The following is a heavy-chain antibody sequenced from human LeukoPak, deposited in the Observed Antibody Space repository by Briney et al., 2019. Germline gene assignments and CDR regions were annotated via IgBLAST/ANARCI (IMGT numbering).Heavy chain of an antibody. V-gene: IGHV4-34*01. Sequence: ASETLSLTCAVSGGSFSGYYWSWIRQIPAKGLEWIGEINHSGSTNYNPSLKSRVTISEDTSKNQFSLNLTSVTAADTAVYYCARVRDHAFDIWGQGTMVTVSS. CDR3: ARVRDHAFDI. CDR2: INHSGST. CDR1: GGSFSGYY. J-gene: IGHJ3*02.